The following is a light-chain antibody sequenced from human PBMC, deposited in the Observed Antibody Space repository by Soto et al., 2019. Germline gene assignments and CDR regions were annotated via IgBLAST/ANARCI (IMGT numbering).Light chain of an antibody. Sequence: DIQMTQSPSTLSASVGDRVTITCRASQSVTDWLAWYQQKPGKAPNLLIYDASRLQSGIPSRFSGSGSGTEFTLTISSLQPDYFATYYCQQYTTYPYTFGQGTKLGIK. CDR2: DAS. J-gene: IGKJ2*01. CDR3: QQYTTYPYT. V-gene: IGKV1-5*01. CDR1: QSVTDW.